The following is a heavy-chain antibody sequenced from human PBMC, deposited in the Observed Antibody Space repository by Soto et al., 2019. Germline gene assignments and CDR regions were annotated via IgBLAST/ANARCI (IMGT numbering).Heavy chain of an antibody. Sequence: QVQLQESGPGLVKPSQTLSLTCTVSGGSISSGDYYWSWIRQPPGKGLEWIGYIYYSGGTYYNPSLKSRVTISVYTSKNQFSLKLSSVTAADTAVYYCARVGEADSYDSSGYWFDYWGQGTLVTVSS. CDR1: GGSISSGDYY. D-gene: IGHD3-22*01. J-gene: IGHJ4*02. V-gene: IGHV4-30-4*01. CDR2: IYYSGGT. CDR3: ARVGEADSYDSSGYWFDY.